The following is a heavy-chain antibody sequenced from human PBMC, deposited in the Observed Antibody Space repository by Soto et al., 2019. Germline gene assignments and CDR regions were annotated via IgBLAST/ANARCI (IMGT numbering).Heavy chain of an antibody. D-gene: IGHD6-19*01. V-gene: IGHV1-18*01. CDR3: ARAYFWAIAVAGYYFDY. Sequence: QGQLVQSGAELKKPGASVKVSCKASGYTFTNYGISWVRQAPGQGPEWMGWINTYNGNTIYAQKLHGRVTMTTHTSTSTAYIERRSLRTDDTAVYYCARAYFWAIAVAGYYFDYWGQGTLVTVSS. J-gene: IGHJ4*02. CDR2: INTYNGNT. CDR1: GYTFTNYG.